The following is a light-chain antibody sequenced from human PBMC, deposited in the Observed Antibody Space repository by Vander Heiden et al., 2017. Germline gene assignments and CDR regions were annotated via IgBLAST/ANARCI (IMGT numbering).Light chain of an antibody. J-gene: IGLJ2*01. CDR2: QDN. V-gene: IGLV3-1*01. Sequence: SYEGSQPPSLSLSPGQTASITCSGDKLGDKYASWYQQKPGQSRVLVIYQDNKRPSGIPERFSGSNSGNTATLTISGTQTMDEADYYCQAWDSSTVVFGGGTKLTVL. CDR3: QAWDSSTVV. CDR1: KLGDKY.